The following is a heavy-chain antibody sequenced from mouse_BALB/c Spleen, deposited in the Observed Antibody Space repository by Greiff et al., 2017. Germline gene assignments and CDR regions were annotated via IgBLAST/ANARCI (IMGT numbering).Heavy chain of an antibody. CDR3: AREPYGSSYNYAMDY. CDR1: GYTFTDYY. Sequence: VKLMESGAELARPGASVKLSCKASGYTFTDYYINWVKQRTGQGLEWIGEIYPGSGNTYYNEKFKGKATLTADKSSSTAYMQLSSLTSEDSAVYFCAREPYGSSYNYAMDYWGQGTSVTVSS. CDR2: IYPGSGNT. J-gene: IGHJ4*01. D-gene: IGHD1-1*01. V-gene: IGHV1-77*01.